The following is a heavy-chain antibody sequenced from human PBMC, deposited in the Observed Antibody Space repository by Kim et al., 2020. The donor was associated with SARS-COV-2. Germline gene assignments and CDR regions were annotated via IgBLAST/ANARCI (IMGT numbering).Heavy chain of an antibody. Sequence: SETLSLTCAVSGASFNSAYWSWIRQPPGKGLEWIVEIDHAGAANYNTSLKSRVSMSVDSSNNPLSLTLPSLTAADTAVYYCARTPFGSGPYYDPFDVWGQGTMVSVSS. D-gene: IGHD3-10*01. CDR1: GASFNSAY. CDR3: ARTPFGSGPYYDPFDV. J-gene: IGHJ3*01. CDR2: IDHAGAA. V-gene: IGHV4-34*01.